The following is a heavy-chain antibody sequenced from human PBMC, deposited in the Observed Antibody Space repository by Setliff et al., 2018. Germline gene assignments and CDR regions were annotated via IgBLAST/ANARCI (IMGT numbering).Heavy chain of an antibody. D-gene: IGHD4-17*01. Sequence: ETLSLTCTVSGASIRSYYWCWIRQPPGKGLEWIGYIFYSGSSNYNPSLQSRVSISVDTSKNQLSLKLDSLTAADTAVYFCARLPRTVTHFDYWGQGALVTVSS. CDR3: ARLPRTVTHFDY. V-gene: IGHV4-59*01. J-gene: IGHJ4*02. CDR1: GASIRSYY. CDR2: IFYSGSS.